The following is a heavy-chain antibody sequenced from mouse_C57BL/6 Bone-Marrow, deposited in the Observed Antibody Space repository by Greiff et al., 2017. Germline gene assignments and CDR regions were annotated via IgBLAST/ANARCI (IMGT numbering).Heavy chain of an antibody. CDR2: IDPSDSYT. Sequence: QVQLQQPGAELVRPGTSVKLSCKASGYTFTSYWMHWVKQRPGQGLEWIGVIDPSDSYTNYNQKFKGKATLTVDTSSSTAYMQRSSLTSEDSAVYYCASGGGWLLSYAMDYWGQGTSVTVSS. V-gene: IGHV1-59*01. CDR3: ASGGGWLLSYAMDY. J-gene: IGHJ4*01. CDR1: GYTFTSYW. D-gene: IGHD2-3*01.